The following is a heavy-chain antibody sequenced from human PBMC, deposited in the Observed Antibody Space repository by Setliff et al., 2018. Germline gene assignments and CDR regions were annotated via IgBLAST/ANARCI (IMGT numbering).Heavy chain of an antibody. V-gene: IGHV3-30*01. CDR1: GFTFARFA. D-gene: IGHD3-3*01. Sequence: SCAASGFTFARFAMHWVRQAPGKGLEWVAVISYDGINKYYADSVKGRFTISRDNSKNTLYLQMNSLRVEDTAVYYCARDGVPPLNYNFWSGNFEFWGQGTLVTVSS. CDR3: ARDGVPPLNYNFWSGNFEF. CDR2: ISYDGINK. J-gene: IGHJ4*02.